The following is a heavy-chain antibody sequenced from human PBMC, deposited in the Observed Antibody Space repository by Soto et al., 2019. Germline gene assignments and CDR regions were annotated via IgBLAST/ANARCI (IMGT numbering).Heavy chain of an antibody. Sequence: SETLSLTCTVSGGSVSSGSYYWSWIRQPPGKGLEWIGYIYYSGSTNYNPSLKSRVTMSVDTSKSQFSLKLTSVTAADTAVYYCARGEDAFFYYGLDVWGQGITVTVSS. CDR2: IYYSGST. CDR1: GGSVSSGSYY. CDR3: ARGEDAFFYYGLDV. V-gene: IGHV4-61*01. J-gene: IGHJ6*02.